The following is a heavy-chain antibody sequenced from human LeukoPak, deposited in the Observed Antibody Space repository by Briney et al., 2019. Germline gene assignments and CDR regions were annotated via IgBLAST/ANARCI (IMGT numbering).Heavy chain of an antibody. CDR2: INPNSGGT. CDR3: ARGSGYDPVHDAFDI. CDR1: GYTFTGYY. J-gene: IGHJ3*02. V-gene: IGHV1-2*02. Sequence: ASVKVSCKASGYTFTGYYMHGVRQAPGQGLEWMGWINPNSGGTNYAQKFQGRVTMTRDTSISTAYMELSRLRSDDTAVYYCARGSGYDPVHDAFDIWGQGTMVTVSS. D-gene: IGHD5-12*01.